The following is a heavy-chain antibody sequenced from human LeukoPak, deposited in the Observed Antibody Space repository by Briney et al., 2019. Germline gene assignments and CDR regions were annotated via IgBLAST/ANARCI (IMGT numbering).Heavy chain of an antibody. V-gene: IGHV1-46*01. CDR2: INPSGGST. Sequence: ASVKVSCKASGYTFTSYYMHWVRQAPGQGLEWMGIINPSGGSTSYAQKFQGRVTMTRDMSTSTVYMELSSLRSDGTAIYYCAREGRGTSFDPWGQGTLVTVSS. CDR1: GYTFTSYY. CDR3: AREGRGTSFDP. J-gene: IGHJ5*02. D-gene: IGHD3/OR15-3a*01.